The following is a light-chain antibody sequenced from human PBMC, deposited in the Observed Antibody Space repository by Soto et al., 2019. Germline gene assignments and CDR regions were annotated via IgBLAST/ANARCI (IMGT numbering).Light chain of an antibody. V-gene: IGKV1-9*01. J-gene: IGKJ3*01. CDR2: GAF. CDR1: QDIKTY. Sequence: IPLTQSPSSLSASIGDRVSITCRSSQDIKTYVAWYQQKPGKAPKLLIYGAFTLQSGFPSRFNGSGSGTDFTLTISRLQPEDFATYYCQQLNNYPPFTFGPGTTVDLE. CDR3: QQLNNYPPFT.